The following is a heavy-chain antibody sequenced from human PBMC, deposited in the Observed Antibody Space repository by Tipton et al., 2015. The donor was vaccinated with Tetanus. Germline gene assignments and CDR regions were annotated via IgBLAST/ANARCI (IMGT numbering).Heavy chain of an antibody. D-gene: IGHD1-1*01. V-gene: IGHV5-51*01. CDR1: GYNFSHYS. Sequence: QSGAEVKKPGESLKISCQASGYNFSHYSIAWVRQMPGKGLEYMGIIYPGDSDTRYSPSFQGQVTISADKSTSTAYLQWSRLKASDTAIYYCARRLGPYTGDYIWHFDRWGRGTQVTVSS. J-gene: IGHJ2*01. CDR2: IYPGDSDT. CDR3: ARRLGPYTGDYIWHFDR.